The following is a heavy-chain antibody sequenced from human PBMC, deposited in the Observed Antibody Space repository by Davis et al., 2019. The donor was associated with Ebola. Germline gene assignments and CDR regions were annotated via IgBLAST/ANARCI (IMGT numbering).Heavy chain of an antibody. CDR1: GYTFTGYY. Sequence: ASVKVSCKASGYTFTGYYMHWVRQAPGQGLEWMGWISAYNGNTNYAQKLQGRVTMTTDTSTSTAYMELRSLRPDDTAVYYCARDPVAGPFDYWGQGTLVTVSS. D-gene: IGHD6-19*01. J-gene: IGHJ4*02. CDR3: ARDPVAGPFDY. CDR2: ISAYNGNT. V-gene: IGHV1-18*04.